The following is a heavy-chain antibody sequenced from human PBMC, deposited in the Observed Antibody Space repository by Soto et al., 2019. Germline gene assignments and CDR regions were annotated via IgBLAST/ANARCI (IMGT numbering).Heavy chain of an antibody. CDR2: ITPFVDTS. D-gene: IGHD2-21*01. V-gene: IGHV1-69*06. J-gene: IGHJ6*02. CDR1: GGTFSKYS. CDR3: ASTILCNGSSCYSRPYYGMDV. Sequence: QVRLVQSGAEVKKPGSSVKVSCKVSGGTFSKYSLSWVRQTPGQGLEWMGGITPFVDTSNYAQRFLGRVTSTADKSTNTAFLEVRGLKPGATALYFCASTILCNGSSCYSRPYYGMDVWGQGTTVTVSS.